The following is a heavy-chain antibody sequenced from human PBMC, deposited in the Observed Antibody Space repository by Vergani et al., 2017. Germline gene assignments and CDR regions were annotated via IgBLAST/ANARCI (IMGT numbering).Heavy chain of an antibody. Sequence: DVHLAESGGGFFQPGGSLRLSCSASGFSFNSYWMHWVRQVPGKGLLWVSRIKSDGSITAYADSVKVRFTISRDDSKRLAYLQLSGLKTEDTAVYFCSRGRGYSFGYADYWGQGTLVTVSS. CDR1: GFSFNSYW. V-gene: IGHV3-74*03. J-gene: IGHJ4*02. D-gene: IGHD5-18*01. CDR3: SRGRGYSFGYADY. CDR2: IKSDGSIT.